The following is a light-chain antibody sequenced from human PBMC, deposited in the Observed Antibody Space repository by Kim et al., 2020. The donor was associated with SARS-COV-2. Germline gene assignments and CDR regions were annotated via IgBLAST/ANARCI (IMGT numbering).Light chain of an antibody. Sequence: GDRVTISCRASQDIARALAWYQQKPGKAPNLLIHDASSLKSGVPSRCSGSGSGTHFTLTISSMQPEDFATDYCQQLDDYPALSFGGGTKVDIK. CDR3: QQLDDYPALS. V-gene: IGKV1D-13*01. CDR2: DAS. J-gene: IGKJ4*02. CDR1: QDIARA.